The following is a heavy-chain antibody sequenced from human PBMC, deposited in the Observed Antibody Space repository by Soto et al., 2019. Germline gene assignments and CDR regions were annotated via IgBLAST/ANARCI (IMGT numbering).Heavy chain of an antibody. V-gene: IGHV1-69*02. CDR1: GGTFSSYT. D-gene: IGHD5-12*01. Sequence: ASVKVSCKASGGTFSSYTISWVRQAPGQGLEWMGRIIPILGIANYAQKFQGRVTITADKSTSTAYMELSSLRSEDTAVYYCARAEDSGYDFDYWGQGTLVTVSS. CDR3: ARAEDSGYDFDY. J-gene: IGHJ4*02. CDR2: IIPILGIA.